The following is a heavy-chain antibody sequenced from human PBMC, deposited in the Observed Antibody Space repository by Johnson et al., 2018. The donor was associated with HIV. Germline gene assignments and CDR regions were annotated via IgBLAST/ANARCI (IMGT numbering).Heavy chain of an antibody. Sequence: QVQLVESGGGVVQPGRSLRLSCAASGFSFSSYGMHWVRQAPGKGLEWVAVIWYDGSNQYYADSVKGRFTISRDNSKNTLYLQMNSLRTEDTAVYYCAKDATLQDGTGAFDIWGQGTMVTVSS. J-gene: IGHJ3*02. V-gene: IGHV3-30*18. D-gene: IGHD1-1*01. CDR3: AKDATLQDGTGAFDI. CDR1: GFSFSSYG. CDR2: IWYDGSNQ.